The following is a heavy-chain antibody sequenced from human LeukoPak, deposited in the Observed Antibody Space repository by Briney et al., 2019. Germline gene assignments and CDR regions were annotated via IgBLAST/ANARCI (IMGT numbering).Heavy chain of an antibody. CDR2: VSTSGSTP. J-gene: IGHJ4*02. CDR3: VKEPAITGIADS. Sequence: GGSLRLSCVASGFDFKKYEMNWVRQAPGKGLEWISYVSTSGSTPFYADSVKGRFTISRDNAKNTVHLQMSRLRADDTAIYYCVKEPAITGIADSWGLGTLVTVSS. V-gene: IGHV3-48*03. CDR1: GFDFKKYE. D-gene: IGHD1-20*01.